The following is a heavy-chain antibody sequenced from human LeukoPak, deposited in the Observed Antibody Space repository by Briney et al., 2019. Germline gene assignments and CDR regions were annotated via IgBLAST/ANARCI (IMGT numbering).Heavy chain of an antibody. V-gene: IGHV4-4*07. Sequence: SETLSLTCTVSGGSISSYYWSWIRQPAGKGLEWIGRIYTSGSTNYNPSLKSRVTISVDTSKNQFSLKLSSVTAADTAVYYCARGPSWTGEDNAFDIWGQGTMVTVSS. CDR3: ARGPSWTGEDNAFDI. J-gene: IGHJ3*02. CDR2: IYTSGST. CDR1: GGSISSYY. D-gene: IGHD2-15*01.